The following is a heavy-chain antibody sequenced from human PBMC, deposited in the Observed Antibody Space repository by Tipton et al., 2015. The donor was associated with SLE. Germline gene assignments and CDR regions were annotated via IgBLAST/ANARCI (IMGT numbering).Heavy chain of an antibody. CDR3: AGQRGLFDY. V-gene: IGHV3-48*03. Sequence: SLRLSCAASGFTFSSYEMNWVRQAPGKGLEWVSYISSSGSTIYYADSVKGRFTISRDNAKNSLYLQVNSLRAEDTAVYYCAGQRGLFDYWGQGTLVTVSS. CDR1: GFTFSSYE. J-gene: IGHJ4*02. CDR2: ISSSGSTI. D-gene: IGHD5-24*01.